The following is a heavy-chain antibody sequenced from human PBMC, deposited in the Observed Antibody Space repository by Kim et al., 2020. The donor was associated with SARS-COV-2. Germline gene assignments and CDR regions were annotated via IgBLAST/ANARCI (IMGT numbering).Heavy chain of an antibody. CDR3: ARDLRWLLYDF. CDR2: T. D-gene: IGHD3-3*01. V-gene: IGHV3-74*01. Sequence: TIYADYVRGRFTISRDNAKNTLYLQMNSLRAEDTAVYYCARDLRWLLYDFWGQGTLVTVSS. J-gene: IGHJ4*02.